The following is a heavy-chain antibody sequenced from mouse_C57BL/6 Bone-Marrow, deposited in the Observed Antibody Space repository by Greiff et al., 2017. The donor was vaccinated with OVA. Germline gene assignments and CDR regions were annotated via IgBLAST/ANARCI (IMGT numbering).Heavy chain of an antibody. CDR3: AKRYGSSPYYAMDY. CDR1: GFSLTSYG. V-gene: IGHV2-9*01. J-gene: IGHJ4*01. Sequence: VQLQESGPGLVAPSQSLSITCTVSGFSLTSYGVDWVRQPPGKGLEWLGVIWGGGSTNYNSAHMSRLSISKDNYKSQVFLKMNSLQTDDTAMYYCAKRYGSSPYYAMDYWGQGTSVTVSS. CDR2: IWGGGST. D-gene: IGHD1-1*01.